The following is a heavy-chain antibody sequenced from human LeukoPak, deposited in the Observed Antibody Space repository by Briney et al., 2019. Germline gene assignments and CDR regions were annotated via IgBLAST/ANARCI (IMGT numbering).Heavy chain of an antibody. J-gene: IGHJ5*02. D-gene: IGHD6-13*01. CDR3: ARQDHSSSSFDP. CDR1: GGSISSGGYS. CDR2: MYHSGST. V-gene: IGHV4-30-2*03. Sequence: PSETLSLTCAVSGGSISSGGYSWSWIRQPPGKGLEWIGYMYHSGSTYYNPSLKSRVTISVDTSKNQFSLKLSSVTAADTAVYYCARQDHSSSSFDPWGREPWSPSPQ.